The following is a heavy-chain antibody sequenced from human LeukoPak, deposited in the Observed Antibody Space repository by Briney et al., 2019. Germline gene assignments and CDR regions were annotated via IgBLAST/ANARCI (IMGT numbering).Heavy chain of an antibody. J-gene: IGHJ1*01. CDR3: AKDRVYYDSSGYYYPEYFQH. CDR2: ISGSGGST. D-gene: IGHD3-22*01. Sequence: GGSLRLSCAASGFTFSSYAMSWVRQAPGKGLEWVSAISGSGGSTYYADSVKGRFTIPRDNSKNTLYLQMNSLRAEDTAVYYCAKDRVYYDSSGYYYPEYFQHWGQGTLVTVSS. CDR1: GFTFSSYA. V-gene: IGHV3-23*01.